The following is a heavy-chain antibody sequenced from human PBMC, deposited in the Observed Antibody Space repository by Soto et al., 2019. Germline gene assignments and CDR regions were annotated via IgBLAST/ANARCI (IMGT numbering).Heavy chain of an antibody. Sequence: PSETLSLTXAVSGGSISSSNWWSWVRQPPGKGLEWIGEIYHSGSTNYNPSLKSRVTISVDKSKNQFSLKLSSVTAADTAVYYCARVEQLIYYGMDVWGQGTTVTVSS. V-gene: IGHV4-4*02. J-gene: IGHJ6*02. CDR2: IYHSGST. CDR1: GGSISSSNW. CDR3: ARVEQLIYYGMDV. D-gene: IGHD5-18*01.